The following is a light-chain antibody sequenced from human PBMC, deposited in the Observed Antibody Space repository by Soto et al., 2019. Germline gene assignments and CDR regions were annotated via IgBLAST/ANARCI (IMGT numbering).Light chain of an antibody. CDR3: QQRRNWPMFT. CDR2: DAY. CDR1: QSLGTH. J-gene: IGKJ2*01. V-gene: IGKV3-11*01. Sequence: EIVLTQSPATLSLSPGERASLSCRASQSLGTHLAWYQQRPGQSPRLLIYDAYNRATGIPARFSGGGSGADFTLTISSLEPEDFAVYYCQQRRNWPMFTFGPGTKLEIK.